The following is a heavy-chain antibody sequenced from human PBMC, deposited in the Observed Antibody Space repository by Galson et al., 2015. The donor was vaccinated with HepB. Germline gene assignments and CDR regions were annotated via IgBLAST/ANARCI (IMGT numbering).Heavy chain of an antibody. J-gene: IGHJ4*02. V-gene: IGHV3-21*01. CDR3: ASSPMSTDPFDY. D-gene: IGHD5/OR15-5a*01. CDR2: ISSSSSYI. CDR1: GFTFSSYS. Sequence: SLRLSCAASGFTFSSYSMNWVRQAPGKGLEWVSSISSSSSYIYYADSVKGRFNISRDNAKNSLYLQMNSLRAEDTAVYYCASSPMSTDPFDYWGQGTLVTVSS.